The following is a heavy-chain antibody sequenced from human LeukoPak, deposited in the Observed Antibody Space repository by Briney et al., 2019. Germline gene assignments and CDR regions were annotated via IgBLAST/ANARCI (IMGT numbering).Heavy chain of an antibody. Sequence: PGGSLRLSCAASGFTFSSYGMHWVRQAPGKGLEWVSAISGSGGSTYYADSVKGRFTVSRDNSKNTLYLQMNSLRAEDTAVYYCAGYVWGTYRYTNYWGQGTLVTVSS. D-gene: IGHD3-16*02. J-gene: IGHJ4*02. CDR2: ISGSGGST. CDR3: AGYVWGTYRYTNY. CDR1: GFTFSSYG. V-gene: IGHV3-23*01.